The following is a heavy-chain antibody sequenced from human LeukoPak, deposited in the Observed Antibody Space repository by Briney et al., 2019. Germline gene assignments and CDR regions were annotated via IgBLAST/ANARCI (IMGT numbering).Heavy chain of an antibody. V-gene: IGHV3-23*01. D-gene: IGHD3-10*01. J-gene: IGHJ4*02. Sequence: GGSLRLSCAASGFTFSSYAMSWVRQAPGKGLEWVSAISGSGGSTYYADSVKGRFTISRDNSKNTLYLQMNSLRAEDTAVYYCATMGTMLFDFGYWGQGTLVTVSS. CDR2: ISGSGGST. CDR1: GFTFSSYA. CDR3: ATMGTMLFDFGY.